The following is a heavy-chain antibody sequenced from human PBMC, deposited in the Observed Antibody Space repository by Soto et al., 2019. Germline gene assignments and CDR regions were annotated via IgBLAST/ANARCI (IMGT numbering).Heavy chain of an antibody. D-gene: IGHD2-2*01. CDR1: GYTFTGYY. J-gene: IGHJ6*02. Sequence: QVQLVQSGAEVKKPGASVKVSCKASGYTFTGYYMHWVRQAPGQGLEWMGWINPNSGGTNYAQKFQGWVTMTRDTSSSTAYMELSRLRSDDTAVYFCARDIGYCISTSCYLSYGMDVWGQGTTVTVSS. CDR2: INPNSGGT. CDR3: ARDIGYCISTSCYLSYGMDV. V-gene: IGHV1-2*04.